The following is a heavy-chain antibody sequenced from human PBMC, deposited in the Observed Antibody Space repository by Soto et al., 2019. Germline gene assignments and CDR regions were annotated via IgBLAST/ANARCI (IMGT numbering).Heavy chain of an antibody. V-gene: IGHV3-74*01. CDR1: GFTFSSYW. CDR2: SNSDGSTT. CDR3: ARDIAWELPGY. J-gene: IGHJ4*02. Sequence: PGGSLRLSCAASGFTFSSYWMHWVRQAPGKGLVWVSRSNSDGSTTSYADSVKGRFTISRDNAKNTLYLQMNSLRAEDTAVYYCARDIAWELPGYWGPGSLVTV. D-gene: IGHD1-26*01.